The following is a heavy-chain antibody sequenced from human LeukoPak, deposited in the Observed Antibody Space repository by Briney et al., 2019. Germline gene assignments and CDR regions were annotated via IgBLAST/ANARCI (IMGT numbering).Heavy chain of an antibody. CDR3: AKDNSGSYSPSKFDY. Sequence: GGSLRLSCAASGFTFSSYAMSWVRQAPGKGLEWVSGISGSGGSTYYADSVKGRFTIFRDNSGSTLYLQMDSLRAEDTAVYYCAKDNSGSYSPSKFDYWGQGTLVTVSS. V-gene: IGHV3-23*01. J-gene: IGHJ4*02. D-gene: IGHD3-10*01. CDR1: GFTFSSYA. CDR2: ISGSGGST.